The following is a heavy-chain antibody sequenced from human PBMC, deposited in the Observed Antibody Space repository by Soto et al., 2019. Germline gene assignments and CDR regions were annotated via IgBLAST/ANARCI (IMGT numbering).Heavy chain of an antibody. CDR3: ARTRIQLWTPDY. CDR2: ISPKTGET. D-gene: IGHD5-18*01. Sequence: QAPGQGLEWMGWISPKTGETKYAQKFQGWVTITRDTSINTAYMEVNRLKSNDSAVYYCARTRIQLWTPDYWGQGTQVTVSS. V-gene: IGHV1-2*04. J-gene: IGHJ4*02.